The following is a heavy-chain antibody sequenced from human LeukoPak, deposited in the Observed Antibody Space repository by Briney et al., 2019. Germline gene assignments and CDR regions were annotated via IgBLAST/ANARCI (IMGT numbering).Heavy chain of an antibody. J-gene: IGHJ5*02. D-gene: IGHD4-23*01. Sequence: SQTLSLTCTVSGGSISSGGYYWTWIRQHPGKGLEWIGSIYYSGSTFYNPSLKSRVTMSVDTSKNQFSLKLTSVTAADTAVYYCARAPLYGGHADWFDPWGQGTLVTVSS. V-gene: IGHV4-31*03. CDR2: IYYSGST. CDR1: GGSISSGGYY. CDR3: ARAPLYGGHADWFDP.